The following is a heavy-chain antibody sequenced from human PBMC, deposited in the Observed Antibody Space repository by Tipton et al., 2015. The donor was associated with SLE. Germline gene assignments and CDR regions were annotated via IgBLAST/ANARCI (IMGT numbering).Heavy chain of an antibody. CDR3: ARIWGYYDSSVYYPDAFDI. D-gene: IGHD3-22*01. J-gene: IGHJ3*02. V-gene: IGHV4-39*07. CDR2: IYHSGST. CDR1: GGSISSSSYY. Sequence: TLSLTCTVSGGSISSSSYYWGWIRQPPGKGLEWIGSIYHSGSTYYNPSLKSRVTISVDTSKNQFSLKLSSVTAADTAVYYCARIWGYYDSSVYYPDAFDIWGQGTMVTVSS.